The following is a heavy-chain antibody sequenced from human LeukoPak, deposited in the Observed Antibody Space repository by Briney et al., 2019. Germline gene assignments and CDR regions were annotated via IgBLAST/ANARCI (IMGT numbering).Heavy chain of an antibody. D-gene: IGHD4-17*01. Sequence: KPSETLSLTCAVYGGSFSGYYWSWIRQPPGKGLEWIGEINHSGSTNYNPSLKSRVTISVDTSKNQFSLKLSSVTAADTAVYYCARARNGADYYYGMDVWGQGTTVTVSS. CDR2: INHSGST. J-gene: IGHJ6*02. CDR3: ARARNGADYYYGMDV. V-gene: IGHV4-34*01. CDR1: GGSFSGYY.